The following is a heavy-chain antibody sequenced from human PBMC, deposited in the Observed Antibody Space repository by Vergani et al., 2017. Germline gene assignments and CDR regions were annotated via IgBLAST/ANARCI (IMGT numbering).Heavy chain of an antibody. Sequence: QVQLQQWGAGLLKPSETLSLTYAVYGGSFSGYYWSWIRQPPGKGLEWIGEINHSGSTNYNPSLKSRVTISVDTSKNQFSLKLSSVTAADTAVYYCARRRLRPGAYYFDYWGQGTLVTVSS. D-gene: IGHD6-25*01. J-gene: IGHJ4*02. CDR3: ARRRLRPGAYYFDY. CDR1: GGSFSGYY. CDR2: INHSGST. V-gene: IGHV4-34*01.